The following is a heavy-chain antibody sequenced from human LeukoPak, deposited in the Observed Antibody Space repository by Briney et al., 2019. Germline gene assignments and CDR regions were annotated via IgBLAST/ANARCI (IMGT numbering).Heavy chain of an antibody. CDR3: ASSPYYYGSGSPPSGMDV. D-gene: IGHD3-10*01. CDR2: ISSSRSYI. V-gene: IGHV3-21*01. J-gene: IGHJ6*04. Sequence: GGSLRLSCAASGFTFSSYSMNWVRQAPGKGLERVSSISSSRSYIYYADSVKGRFTISRDNAKNSLSLQMNSLRAEDTAVYYCASSPYYYGSGSPPSGMDVWGKGTTVTVSS. CDR1: GFTFSSYS.